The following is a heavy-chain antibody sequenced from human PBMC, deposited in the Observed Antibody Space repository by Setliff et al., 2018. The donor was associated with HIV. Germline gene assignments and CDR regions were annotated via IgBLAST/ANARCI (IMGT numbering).Heavy chain of an antibody. Sequence: PGGSLRLSCAASGFTLSNSAMTWVRQKPGRGLEWVSLIQSGSAIYYADSVKGRFTISRDNAKNSLYLQMNSLRAEDTAVYYCARDSGYTYGPRYFDLWGRGTLVTVSS. J-gene: IGHJ2*01. CDR1: GFTLSNSA. D-gene: IGHD5-18*01. V-gene: IGHV3-48*03. CDR2: IQSGSAI. CDR3: ARDSGYTYGPRYFDL.